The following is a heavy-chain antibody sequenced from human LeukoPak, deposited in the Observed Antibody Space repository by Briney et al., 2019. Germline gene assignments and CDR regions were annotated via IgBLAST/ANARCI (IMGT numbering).Heavy chain of an antibody. CDR1: GYTSTSFG. D-gene: IGHD4-23*01. Sequence: ASAKVSCKLSGYTSTSFGTSWVRHAPGQGLEWMGWISAYNGQTTYTQKLQGRVTMTTDTSTSTAYMELRSLRSDDTAVYYCASYGGLDWGQGTLVTVSS. CDR3: ASYGGLD. V-gene: IGHV1-18*01. CDR2: ISAYNGQT. J-gene: IGHJ4*02.